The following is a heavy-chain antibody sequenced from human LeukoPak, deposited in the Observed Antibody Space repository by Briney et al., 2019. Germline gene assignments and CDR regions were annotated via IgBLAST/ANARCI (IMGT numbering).Heavy chain of an antibody. V-gene: IGHV4-59*01. CDR2: IYYSGST. J-gene: IGHJ4*02. D-gene: IGHD3-22*01. Sequence: KSSETLSLTCTVSGGSISSYYWSWIPQPPGKGLEWFGYIYYSGSTNYNPSLKGRVTISVDTSKNQFSLKLNSVTAADTAVYYCARGGVDYDSRGLIDYWGQGTLVTVSS. CDR1: GGSISSYY. CDR3: ARGGVDYDSRGLIDY.